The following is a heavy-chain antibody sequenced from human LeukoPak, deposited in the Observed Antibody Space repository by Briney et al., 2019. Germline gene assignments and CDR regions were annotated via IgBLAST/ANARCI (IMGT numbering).Heavy chain of an antibody. J-gene: IGHJ4*02. CDR3: VRGTGY. V-gene: IGHV3-64D*06. Sequence: GGSLRLSCSVSGFTFSTYVMHWVRQAPGKGLEYVSAISSNGDNTYYADSVKGRFTISRDNSKNTLCLQMSSLRADDTAVYYCVRGTGYWDQGTLVTVSS. CDR2: ISSNGDNT. CDR1: GFTFSTYV.